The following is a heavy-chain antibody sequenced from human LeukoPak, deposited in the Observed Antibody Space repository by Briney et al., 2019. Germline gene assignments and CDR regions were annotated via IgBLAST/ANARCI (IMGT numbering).Heavy chain of an antibody. CDR3: ARDSHFCSGISCDLGWFDP. D-gene: IGHD2-2*01. CDR1: GGSVSSGLHY. J-gene: IGHJ5*02. CDR2: IYYRGST. V-gene: IGHV4-61*01. Sequence: PSETLSLTCTVSGGSVSSGLHYWNWIRQPPGKGLEWIGYIYYRGSTDYNPSLKSRVTMSVDTPKNQFSLKLRSVTAADTAVYYCARDSHFCSGISCDLGWFDPWGQGTLVTVSS.